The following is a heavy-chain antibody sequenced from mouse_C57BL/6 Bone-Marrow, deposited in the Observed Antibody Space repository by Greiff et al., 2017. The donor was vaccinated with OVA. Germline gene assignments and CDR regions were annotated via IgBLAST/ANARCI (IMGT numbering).Heavy chain of an antibody. Sequence: EVQLVESGGDLVKPGGSLKLSCAASGFTFSSYGMSWVRQTPDKRLEWVATISSGGSYTYYPDSVKGRFTISRDNAKNTLYLQMSSLKSEDTAMYYCARHQGHPSYYGSTYFDYWGQGTTLTVSS. CDR3: ARHQGHPSYYGSTYFDY. J-gene: IGHJ2*01. V-gene: IGHV5-6*01. CDR1: GFTFSSYG. D-gene: IGHD1-1*01. CDR2: ISSGGSYT.